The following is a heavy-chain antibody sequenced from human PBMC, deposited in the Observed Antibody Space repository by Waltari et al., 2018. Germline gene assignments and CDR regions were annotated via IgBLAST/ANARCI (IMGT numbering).Heavy chain of an antibody. Sequence: EVQLLESGGGLVQPGGSLRLSCAASGFTFSSYAMSWVRQAPGKGLEWVSAISGSGGSTYYADSVKGRFTISRDNSKNTLYLQMNSLRAEDTAVYYCAREGDEYYYDSSYYFDYWGQGTLVTVSS. CDR1: GFTFSSYA. D-gene: IGHD3-22*01. CDR3: AREGDEYYYDSSYYFDY. V-gene: IGHV3-23*01. CDR2: ISGSGGST. J-gene: IGHJ4*02.